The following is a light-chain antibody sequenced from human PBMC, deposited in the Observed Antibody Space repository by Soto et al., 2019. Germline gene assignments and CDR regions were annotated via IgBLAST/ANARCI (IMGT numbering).Light chain of an antibody. Sequence: EIVLTQSPATLSLSPGERAALSSRASQSVSSDLAWYEQKPGQAPRLLIYDASNRATGIPARFSGSGSGTDFTLTISSLEPEDFAVYYCQQRSNWPSTFGGGTKVEIK. V-gene: IGKV3-11*01. CDR1: QSVSSD. J-gene: IGKJ4*01. CDR2: DAS. CDR3: QQRSNWPST.